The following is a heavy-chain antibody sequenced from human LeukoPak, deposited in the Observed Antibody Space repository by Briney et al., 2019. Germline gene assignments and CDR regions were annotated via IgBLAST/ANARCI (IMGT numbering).Heavy chain of an antibody. D-gene: IGHD3-16*01. V-gene: IGHV3-21*01. Sequence: PGGSLRLSCAASGFTFSSYSMNWVRQAPGKGLEWVSSISSSSSYIYYADSVKGRFTISRDNAKNSLYLQMNSLRAEDAAVYYCARPLIRGQKLTSFDIWGQGTMVTVSS. CDR1: GFTFSSYS. J-gene: IGHJ3*02. CDR2: ISSSSSYI. CDR3: ARPLIRGQKLTSFDI.